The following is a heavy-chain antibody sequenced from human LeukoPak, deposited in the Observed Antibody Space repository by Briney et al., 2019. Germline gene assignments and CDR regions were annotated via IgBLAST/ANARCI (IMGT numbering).Heavy chain of an antibody. CDR3: ASSYGSGSYYNKLPYYYYYYGMDV. J-gene: IGHJ6*02. Sequence: ASVKVSCKASGYTFTSYDINWVRQATGQGLEWMGWMNPNSGNTGYAQEFQGRVTMTRNTSISTAYMELSSLRSEDTAVYYCASSYGSGSYYNKLPYYYYYYGMDVWGQGTTVTVSS. V-gene: IGHV1-8*01. D-gene: IGHD3-10*01. CDR2: MNPNSGNT. CDR1: GYTFTSYD.